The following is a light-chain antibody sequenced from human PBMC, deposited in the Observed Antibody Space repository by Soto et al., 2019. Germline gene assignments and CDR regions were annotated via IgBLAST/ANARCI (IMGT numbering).Light chain of an antibody. CDR1: NSDIGGYNY. CDR3: SSYTSPSTLV. Sequence: QSALTQPASVSGSPGQSITISCTGTNSDIGGYNYVSWYQQRPGKAPKLIISEVRARPSGVSNRFSGSKSGNTASLTISGLQAEDAADYFCSSYTSPSTLVFGVGTKVTVL. V-gene: IGLV2-14*01. CDR2: EVR. J-gene: IGLJ3*02.